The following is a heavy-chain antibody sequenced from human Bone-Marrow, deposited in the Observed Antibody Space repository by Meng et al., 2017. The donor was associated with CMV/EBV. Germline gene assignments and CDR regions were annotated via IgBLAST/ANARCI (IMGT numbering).Heavy chain of an antibody. CDR2: INHSGST. CDR3: ARGVTIFGVVIELEDTFDP. D-gene: IGHD3-3*01. J-gene: IGHJ5*02. V-gene: IGHV4-34*01. CDR1: GGSFSGYY. Sequence: SETLSLTCAVYGGSFSGYYWSWIRQPPGKGLEWIGEINHSGSTNYNPSLKSLVTISVDTSKNQFSLKLSSVTAADTAVYYCARGVTIFGVVIELEDTFDPWGQGTLVTVSS.